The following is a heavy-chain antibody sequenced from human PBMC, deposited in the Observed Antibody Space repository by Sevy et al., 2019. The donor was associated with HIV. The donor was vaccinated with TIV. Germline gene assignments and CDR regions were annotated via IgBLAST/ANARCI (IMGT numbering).Heavy chain of an antibody. D-gene: IGHD6-25*01. CDR2: IYQDGSQE. J-gene: IGHJ4*02. CDR3: TRELRPGDY. V-gene: IGHV3-7*01. Sequence: GGSLRLSCAACGFSFSDYYMGWVRQAPGKGLEWVANIYQDGSQENYVDSVKGRFTISRDNAKNSVYLQMNSLRVDDTGIYYCTRELRPGDYWGQGTLVTVSS. CDR1: GFSFSDYY.